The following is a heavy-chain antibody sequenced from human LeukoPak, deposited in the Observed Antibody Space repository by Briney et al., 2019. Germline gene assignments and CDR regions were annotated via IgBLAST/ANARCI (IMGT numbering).Heavy chain of an antibody. J-gene: IGHJ4*02. D-gene: IGHD3-22*01. Sequence: GASVKVSCKASGGTFSSYAISWVRQAPGQGLEWMGGIIPIFGTANYAQKFQGRVTITADESTSTAYMELSSLRSEDTAVYYCAASDYYDSSGYWLDYWGQGTLVTVSS. CDR2: IIPIFGTA. CDR1: GGTFSSYA. V-gene: IGHV1-69*13. CDR3: AASDYYDSSGYWLDY.